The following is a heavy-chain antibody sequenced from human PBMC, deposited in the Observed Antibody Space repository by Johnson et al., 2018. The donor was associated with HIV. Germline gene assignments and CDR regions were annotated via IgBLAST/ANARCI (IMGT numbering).Heavy chain of an antibody. J-gene: IGHJ3*01. V-gene: IGHV3-11*04. CDR2: ISGGGSAI. D-gene: IGHD1-26*01. CDR3: AREGVSGSYYDAFDL. CDR1: GFTFSDYY. Sequence: QVLLVESGGGLVKPGGSLRLSCAVSGFTFSDYYMSWIRQAPGKGLEWISYISGGGSAIYYADSVKGRFTISRDNSKNTLFLQMDSLRADDTAVYYCAREGVSGSYYDAFDLWGQGTMVTVSS.